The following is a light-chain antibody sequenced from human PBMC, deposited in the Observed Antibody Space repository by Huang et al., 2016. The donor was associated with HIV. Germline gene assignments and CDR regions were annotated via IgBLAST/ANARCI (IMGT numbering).Light chain of an antibody. V-gene: IGKV1-39*01. J-gene: IGKJ3*01. CDR3: QQYYTTPRVT. CDR1: QSITNF. CDR2: ATT. Sequence: DIRMTQSPSSLSASVGDRVTITCRASQSITNFLNWYQQSPGKAPKLLRYATTTLQSGVPSRFSGSGSGTDFTLTITSLQPEDFATYSCQQYYTTPRVTFGPGTKMNV.